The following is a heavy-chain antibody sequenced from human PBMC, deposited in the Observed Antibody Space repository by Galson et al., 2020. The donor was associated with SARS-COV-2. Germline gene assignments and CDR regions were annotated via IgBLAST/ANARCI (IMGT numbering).Heavy chain of an antibody. V-gene: IGHV4-31*03. J-gene: IGHJ3*02. Sequence: SQTLSLTRTVSGGSISSGGYYWSWIRQHPGKVLEWIRYIHYSGSTYYKPSLKSRVTISVYTSKNQLSLKLSSVTASDTAVYYCAREGGVMITFGGVIVEKNDAFDIWGQGTMVTVSS. CDR2: IHYSGST. D-gene: IGHD3-16*02. CDR3: AREGGVMITFGGVIVEKNDAFDI. CDR1: GGSISSGGYY.